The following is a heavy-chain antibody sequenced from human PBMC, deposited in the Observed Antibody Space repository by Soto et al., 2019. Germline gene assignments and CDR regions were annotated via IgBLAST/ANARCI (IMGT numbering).Heavy chain of an antibody. D-gene: IGHD5-12*01. CDR3: AREIVATITPRWFDP. Sequence: ASVKVSCKASGGTFSSYAISWVRQAPGQGLEWMGGIIPIFGTANYAQKFQGRVTITADKSTSTAYMELSSPRSEDTAVYYCAREIVATITPRWFDPWGQGTLVTVSS. CDR2: IIPIFGTA. J-gene: IGHJ5*02. V-gene: IGHV1-69*06. CDR1: GGTFSSYA.